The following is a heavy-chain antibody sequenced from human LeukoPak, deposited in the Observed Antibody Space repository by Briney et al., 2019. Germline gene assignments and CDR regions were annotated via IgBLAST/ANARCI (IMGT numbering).Heavy chain of an antibody. CDR2: ISFDGSNK. CDR1: GFTFSSYT. V-gene: IGHV3-30-3*01. D-gene: IGHD3-16*01. Sequence: PVGSLRVSCAASGFTFSSYTIHWVRQPPGKGLEWVAVISFDGSNKYYADSVKGRFTISRDSSKNTLYLQMNSLRAEDTAVYYCAREELGSSLGFDPWGQGTLVTVSS. CDR3: AREELGSSLGFDP. J-gene: IGHJ5*02.